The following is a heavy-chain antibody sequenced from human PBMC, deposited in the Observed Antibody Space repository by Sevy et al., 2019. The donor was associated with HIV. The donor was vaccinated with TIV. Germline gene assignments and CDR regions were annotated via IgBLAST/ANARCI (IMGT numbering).Heavy chain of an antibody. CDR3: ARPYGSGSWEAFDI. Sequence: GGSLRLSCAASGFTFSSYAMSWVRQAPGKGLEWVSSISGSSNYIYYADSLRGRFTISRDNAKNSLYLQMNSLRAEDTAVYYCARPYGSGSWEAFDIWGQGTMVTASS. V-gene: IGHV3-21*01. J-gene: IGHJ3*02. CDR2: ISGSSNYI. D-gene: IGHD3-10*01. CDR1: GFTFSSYA.